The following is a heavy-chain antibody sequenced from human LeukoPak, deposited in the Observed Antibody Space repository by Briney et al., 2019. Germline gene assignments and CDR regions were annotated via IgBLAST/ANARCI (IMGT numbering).Heavy chain of an antibody. J-gene: IGHJ3*01. D-gene: IGHD3-10*01. CDR1: GASISSYY. CDR3: ARYNYGYDALDF. Sequence: PSETLSLTCTVSGASISSYYWSWIRQPPGKGLEWIGHIYYSGSTNYNPSLKSRVTISVDTSKNQFSLRLNSVTTADTAVYYCARYNYGYDALDFWGQGTLVTVSS. CDR2: IYYSGST. V-gene: IGHV4-59*08.